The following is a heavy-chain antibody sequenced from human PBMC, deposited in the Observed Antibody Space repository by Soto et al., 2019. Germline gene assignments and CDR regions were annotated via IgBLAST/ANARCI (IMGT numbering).Heavy chain of an antibody. CDR2: ISGSGGTT. CDR1: GFTFNHYG. Sequence: EQLLESGGGLVQPGGSLTLSCAASGFTFNHYGMAWVRQAPGKGLEWVSVISGSGGTTYYADSVKGRFTISRDNSKSTVYLHMNSLRVEDTALYSCAKVIVLGASTIEFWGPGTLVTVSS. CDR3: AKVIVLGASTIEF. V-gene: IGHV3-23*01. J-gene: IGHJ4*02. D-gene: IGHD6-6*01.